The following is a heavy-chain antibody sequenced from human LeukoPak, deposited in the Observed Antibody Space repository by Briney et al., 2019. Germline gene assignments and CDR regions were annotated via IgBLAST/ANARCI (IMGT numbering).Heavy chain of an antibody. CDR1: GFIFSNHA. CDR2: ISDDANAI. D-gene: IGHD6-13*01. CDR3: ARGAGASGGRDYYSDY. Sequence: GGSLRLSCAASGFIFSNHALHWVRQAPGKGLEWVAVISDDANAIHYTHSVKGRFTISRDNSRNMLYLQMNSLRPEDTAVYYCARGAGASGGRDYYSDYWGRGVLVTVSS. V-gene: IGHV3-30*04. J-gene: IGHJ4*02.